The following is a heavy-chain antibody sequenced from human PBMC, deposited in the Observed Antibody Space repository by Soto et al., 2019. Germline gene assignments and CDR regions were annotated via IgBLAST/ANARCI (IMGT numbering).Heavy chain of an antibody. J-gene: IGHJ4*02. V-gene: IGHV4-31*03. Sequence: PSETLSLTCTVSGGSISSGGYYWSWIRQHPGKGLEWIGYIYYSGSTYYNPSLKSRVTISVDTSKNQFSLKLSFVTAADTAVYYCSSGRGYSYGSFDYWGQGTLVTVSS. D-gene: IGHD5-18*01. CDR2: IYYSGST. CDR1: GGSISSGGYY. CDR3: SSGRGYSYGSFDY.